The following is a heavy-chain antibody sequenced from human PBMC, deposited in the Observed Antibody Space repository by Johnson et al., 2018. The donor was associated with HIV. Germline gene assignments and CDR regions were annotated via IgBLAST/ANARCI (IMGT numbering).Heavy chain of an antibody. V-gene: IGHV3-30-3*01. CDR1: GFTFSTYA. Sequence: QVQLVESGGGVVQPGRSLRLSCAASGFTFSTYAMHWVRQAPGKGLEWVAVISYDGSNKYYADSVKGRFNISRDNSKNTLYLQMNSLRAEDTAVYYCARDLPRELPGAFDIWGQGTMVTVSS. D-gene: IGHD1-26*01. J-gene: IGHJ3*02. CDR2: ISYDGSNK. CDR3: ARDLPRELPGAFDI.